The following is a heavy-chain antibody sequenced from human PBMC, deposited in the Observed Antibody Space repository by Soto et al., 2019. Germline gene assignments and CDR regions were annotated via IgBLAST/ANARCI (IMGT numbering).Heavy chain of an antibody. J-gene: IGHJ4*02. V-gene: IGHV3-33*01. Sequence: GGSLRLSCAASGFTFSSYGMHWVRQAPGKGLEWVAVIWYDGSNKYYADSVKGRFTISRDNSKNTLYLQMNSLRAEDTAVYYCARSYTVTLFDYWGQGTLVTVSS. D-gene: IGHD4-17*01. CDR3: ARSYTVTLFDY. CDR2: IWYDGSNK. CDR1: GFTFSSYG.